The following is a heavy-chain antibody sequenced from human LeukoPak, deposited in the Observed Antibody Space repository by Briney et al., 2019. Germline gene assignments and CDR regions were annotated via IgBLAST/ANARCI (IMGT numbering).Heavy chain of an antibody. V-gene: IGHV3-21*06. CDR3: AALYSSAWSESYYFDY. J-gene: IGHJ4*02. CDR1: GFTFSTYS. D-gene: IGHD6-13*01. Sequence: GGSLRLSCAASGFTFSTYSMHWVRQAPGKGLEWVSYISSSSSYIYYADSMKGRFTISRDNAKNSLYLQMNSLRAEDTAVYYCAALYSSAWSESYYFDYWGQGTLVTVSS. CDR2: ISSSSSYI.